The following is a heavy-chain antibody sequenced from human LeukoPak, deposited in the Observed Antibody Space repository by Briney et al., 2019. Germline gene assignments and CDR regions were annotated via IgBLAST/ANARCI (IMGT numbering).Heavy chain of an antibody. CDR1: GFTFSSYG. CDR3: AKALAAAVDY. Sequence: GRSLRLSCAASGFTFSSYGMHWVRQAPGKGLEWVAVISYDGSNKYYADSVKGRFTISRDNSKNTLYLQMNSLRAEDTAVYYCAKALAAAVDYWGQGTLVTVPS. V-gene: IGHV3-30*18. D-gene: IGHD6-13*01. J-gene: IGHJ4*02. CDR2: ISYDGSNK.